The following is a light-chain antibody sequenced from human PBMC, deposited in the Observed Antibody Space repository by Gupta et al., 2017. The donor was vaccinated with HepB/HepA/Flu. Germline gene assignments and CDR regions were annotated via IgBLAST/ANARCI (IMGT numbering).Light chain of an antibody. CDR2: KND. Sequence: QSVLIQPPSASGTPGQRVTISCSGSSSNIGNDNVYWYQQPPETTPKLLIYKNDKRHSGVSARFSGSKSATSATLSTSGLLAEDEADYYCVDSDGSRSGCVFGTGTKFTVL. CDR1: SSNIGNDN. J-gene: IGLJ1*01. CDR3: VDSDGSRSGCV. V-gene: IGLV1-47*01.